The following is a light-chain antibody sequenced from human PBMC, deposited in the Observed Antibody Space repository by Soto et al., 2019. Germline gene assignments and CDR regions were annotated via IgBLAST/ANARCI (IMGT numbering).Light chain of an antibody. CDR1: QSVLHSPNNKTS. CDR2: WAS. J-gene: IGKJ1*01. V-gene: IGKV4-1*01. Sequence: DIVMTQSPDSLAVSLGERATINCKSSQSVLHSPNNKTSLGWYQQKPGQPPKLLISWASTRESGVPDRFSGSGSGTDFTLTISGLQAEDVAVYYCQQYYSSPQTFGQGTKVEIK. CDR3: QQYYSSPQT.